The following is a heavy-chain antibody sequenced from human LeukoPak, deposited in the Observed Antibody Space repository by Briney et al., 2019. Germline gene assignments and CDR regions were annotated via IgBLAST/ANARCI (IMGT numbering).Heavy chain of an antibody. CDR3: ARMGGYGRWLRPGAVGY. V-gene: IGHV4-34*01. Sequence: KASENLSRTCAVNGGSFNGFYWGRNPQPPGQGVVGVVGINHSGSTNYNPSIKSRVTISVDTSKNQFSLKLSSVTAADTAVYYCARMGGYGRWLRPGAVGYWGQGTLVTVSS. J-gene: IGHJ4*02. CDR2: INHSGST. D-gene: IGHD5-12*01. CDR1: GGSFNGFY.